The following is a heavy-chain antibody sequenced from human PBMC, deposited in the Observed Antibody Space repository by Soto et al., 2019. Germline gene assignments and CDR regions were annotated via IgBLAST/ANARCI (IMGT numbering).Heavy chain of an antibody. V-gene: IGHV3-33*01. CDR2: IWHDGSEK. Sequence: QPGGSLRLSCATSGFVFSSYGMQWVRQAPGKGLEWVAAIWHDGSEKYYADLVKGRFTISRDNSKSTLYLQMNSLRAEDTAVYYCARDPRDPPGAYYYNFYGLDVWGQGTTVTVSS. CDR1: GFVFSSYG. D-gene: IGHD3-10*01. CDR3: ARDPRDPPGAYYYNFYGLDV. J-gene: IGHJ6*02.